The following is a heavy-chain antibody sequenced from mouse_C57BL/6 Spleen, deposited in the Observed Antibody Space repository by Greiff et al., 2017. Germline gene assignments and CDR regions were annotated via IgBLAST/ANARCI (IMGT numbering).Heavy chain of an antibody. Sequence: VKLVESGAELVRPGSSVKLSCKASGYTFTSYWMHWVKQRPIQGLEWIGNIDPSDSETHYNQKFKDKATLTVDKSSSTAYMQLSSLTSEDSAVYYCARGLLYYGSSHWGQGTTLTVSS. CDR2: IDPSDSET. J-gene: IGHJ2*01. V-gene: IGHV1-52*01. CDR3: ARGLLYYGSSH. D-gene: IGHD1-1*01. CDR1: GYTFTSYW.